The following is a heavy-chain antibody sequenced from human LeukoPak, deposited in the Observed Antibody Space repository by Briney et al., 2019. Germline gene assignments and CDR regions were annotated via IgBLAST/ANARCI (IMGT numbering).Heavy chain of an antibody. CDR1: GFTFSSYS. Sequence: GRSLRLSCAASGFTFSSYSMNWVRQAPGKGLEWASSISSSSSYIYYADSVKGRFTISRDNAKNSLYLQMNSLRAEDTAVYYCAREGYYYGSGSYYPDYWGQGTLVTVSS. CDR2: ISSSSSYI. J-gene: IGHJ4*02. V-gene: IGHV3-21*01. D-gene: IGHD3-10*01. CDR3: AREGYYYGSGSYYPDY.